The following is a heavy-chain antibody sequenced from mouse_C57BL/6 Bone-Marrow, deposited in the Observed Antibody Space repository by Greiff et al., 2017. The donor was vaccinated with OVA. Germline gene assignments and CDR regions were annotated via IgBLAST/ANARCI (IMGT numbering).Heavy chain of an antibody. J-gene: IGHJ2*01. D-gene: IGHD1-1*01. V-gene: IGHV1-15*01. CDR1: GYTFTDYE. CDR2: IDPETGGT. Sequence: QVQLQQSGAELVRPGASVTLSCEASGYTFTDYEMHWVKQTPVHGLEWIGAIDPETGGTAYNQKFKGKAILTADKSSSTAYMELRSLTSEDSAVYYCTRGITTVVAGDYWGQGTTLTVSS. CDR3: TRGITTVVAGDY.